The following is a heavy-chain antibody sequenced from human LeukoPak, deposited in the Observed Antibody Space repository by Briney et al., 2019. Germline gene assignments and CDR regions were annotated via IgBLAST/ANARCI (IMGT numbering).Heavy chain of an antibody. CDR2: FKTKYNQV. J-gene: IGHJ4*02. V-gene: IGHV3-23*05. CDR1: GFTFSDYA. D-gene: IGHD4-11*01. CDR3: ARSVPDYTRFDY. Sequence: GGSLRLSCVASGFTFSDYAMNWVRQAPGKGLEWVSTFKTKYNQVYYAESARGRFTITTDNSKNMVYLQMNSLRAEDTALYYCARSVPDYTRFDYWGQGALVTVSS.